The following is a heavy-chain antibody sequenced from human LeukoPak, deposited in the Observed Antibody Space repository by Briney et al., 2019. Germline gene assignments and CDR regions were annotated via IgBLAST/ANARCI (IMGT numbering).Heavy chain of an antibody. D-gene: IGHD3-9*01. V-gene: IGHV1-2*02. J-gene: IGHJ6*03. CDR1: GYTFTGYY. CDR3: ARADILTGYYSYYYYYYYMDV. Sequence: ASVKVSCKASGYTFTGYYMYWVRQAPGQGLEWMGWINPNSGGTNYAQKFQGRVTMTRDTSISTAYMELSSLRSEDTAVYYCARADILTGYYSYYYYYYYMDVWGKGTTVTVSS. CDR2: INPNSGGT.